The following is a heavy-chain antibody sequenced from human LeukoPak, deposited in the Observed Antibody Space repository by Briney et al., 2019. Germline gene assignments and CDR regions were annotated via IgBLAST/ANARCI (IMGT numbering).Heavy chain of an antibody. Sequence: SKTLSLTCTVSGGSISSYYWSWIRQPAGKGLEWIGRIYTSGSTNYNPSLKSRVTMSVDTSKNQFSLKLSSVTAADTAVYYCARGGYYDSSGYYYYYYMDVWGKGTTVTVSS. CDR2: IYTSGST. D-gene: IGHD3-22*01. CDR3: ARGGYYDSSGYYYYYYMDV. V-gene: IGHV4-4*07. J-gene: IGHJ6*03. CDR1: GGSISSYY.